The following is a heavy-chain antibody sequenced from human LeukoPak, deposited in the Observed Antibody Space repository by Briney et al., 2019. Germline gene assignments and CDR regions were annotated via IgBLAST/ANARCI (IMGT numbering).Heavy chain of an antibody. J-gene: IGHJ6*03. CDR1: GFTFSSYG. V-gene: IGHV3-30*02. Sequence: PGGSLRLSCAASGFTFSSYGMHWVRQAPGKGLEWVSFIRYDGSNEYYADSVRGRFTISRDNSKNTLYLQMNSLRAEDTAVYYCARAAAGSSYYYYYYYMDVWGKGTTVTVSS. D-gene: IGHD6-13*01. CDR2: IRYDGSNE. CDR3: ARAAAGSSYYYYYYYMDV.